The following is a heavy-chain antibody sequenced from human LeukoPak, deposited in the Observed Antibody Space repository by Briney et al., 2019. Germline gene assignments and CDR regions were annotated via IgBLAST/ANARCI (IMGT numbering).Heavy chain of an antibody. V-gene: IGHV4-39*07. CDR3: ARTKRASFYYYYYMDV. J-gene: IGHJ6*03. Sequence: SETLSLTCTVSGGSISTSSYYWGWIRQPPGKGLEWIGSIHYSGSTNYNPSLKSRVTISVDTSKNQFSLKLSSVTAADTAVYYCARTKRASFYYYYYMDVWGKGTTVTVSS. CDR2: IHYSGST. CDR1: GGSISTSSYY.